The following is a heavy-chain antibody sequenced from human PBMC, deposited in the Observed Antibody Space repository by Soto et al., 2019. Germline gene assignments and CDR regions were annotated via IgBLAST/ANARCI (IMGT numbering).Heavy chain of an antibody. CDR1: GYTFTSYA. V-gene: IGHV1-3*01. CDR2: INAGNGNT. D-gene: IGHD6-13*01. J-gene: IGHJ6*02. CDR3: ARDPWYSSSWYNHYYYGMDV. Sequence: ASVKVSCKASGYTFTSYAMHWVRQAPGQRLEWMGWINAGNGNTKYSQKFQGRVTITRDTSASTAYMELSSLRSEDTAVYYCARDPWYSSSWYNHYYYGMDVWGQGTTVTVS.